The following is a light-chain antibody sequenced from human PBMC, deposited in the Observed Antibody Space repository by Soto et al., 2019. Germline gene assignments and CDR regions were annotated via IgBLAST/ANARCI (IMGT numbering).Light chain of an antibody. V-gene: IGKV1-39*01. CDR2: ASS. J-gene: IGKJ2*01. Sequence: DIQMTQSPSSLSASVGDRVTITCRASQNIKFYLNWYHHKPGRAPELLIYASSTLKNGIPLRFSGSGSGTNFTHTISGLQPEDFASYYCLQTYTLPRTFGQGTRLEI. CDR3: LQTYTLPRT. CDR1: QNIKFY.